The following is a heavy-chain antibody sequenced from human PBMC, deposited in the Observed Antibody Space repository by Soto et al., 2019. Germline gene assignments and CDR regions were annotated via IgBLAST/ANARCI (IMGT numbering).Heavy chain of an antibody. CDR3: ATGSFTSTGGRIGYHYNAMDV. CDR1: GYTFTGYY. J-gene: IGHJ6*02. Sequence: SVKVSCKASGYTFTGYYMHWVRQAPGQGLEWMGGIIPIFGPANFAKKFQGRVTITADESTTTAYMELSSLTSEDTAVYYCATGSFTSTGGRIGYHYNAMDVWGQGTTVTVSS. D-gene: IGHD1-1*01. CDR2: IIPIFGPA. V-gene: IGHV1-69*13.